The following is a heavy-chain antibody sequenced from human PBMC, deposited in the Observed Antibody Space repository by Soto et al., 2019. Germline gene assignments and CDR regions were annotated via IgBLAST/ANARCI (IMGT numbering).Heavy chain of an antibody. D-gene: IGHD4-17*01. Sequence: PGGSLRLSCAASGFTFDDYAMHRVRQAPGKGLEWVSGISWNSGSIGYADSVKGRFTISRDNAKNSLYLQMNSLRAEDTALYYCAKSYGDYREGFDYWGQGTLVTVSS. V-gene: IGHV3-9*01. CDR3: AKSYGDYREGFDY. CDR1: GFTFDDYA. J-gene: IGHJ4*02. CDR2: ISWNSGSI.